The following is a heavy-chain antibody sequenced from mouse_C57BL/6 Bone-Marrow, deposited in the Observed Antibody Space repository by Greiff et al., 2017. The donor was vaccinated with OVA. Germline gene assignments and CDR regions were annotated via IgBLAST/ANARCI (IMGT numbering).Heavy chain of an antibody. CDR1: GYTFTSYG. CDR2: IYPRSGNT. CDR3: ARSSPNYYGSSGDD. V-gene: IGHV1-81*01. J-gene: IGHJ2*01. D-gene: IGHD1-1*01. Sequence: QVQLQQSGAELARPGASVKLSCKASGYTFTSYGISWVKQRTGQGLEWIGEIYPRSGNTYYNEKFKGKATLTADKSSSTAYMELRSLTSEDSAVYFCARSSPNYYGSSGDDWGQGTTLTVSS.